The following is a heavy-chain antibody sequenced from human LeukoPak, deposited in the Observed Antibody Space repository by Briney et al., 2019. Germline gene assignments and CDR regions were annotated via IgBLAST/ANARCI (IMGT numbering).Heavy chain of an antibody. J-gene: IGHJ4*02. D-gene: IGHD6-6*01. CDR1: GGYITSYY. CDR3: AKMSYSSSSFDS. V-gene: IGHV4-59*01. Sequence: SETLSLTCTVSGGYITSYYWSWIRQPPGKGLEWIGFIYNSGSTNYNPSLKSRVTISVDTSKNQFSLKLSSVTAADTAVYYCAKMSYSSSSFDSWGQGALVTISS. CDR2: IYNSGST.